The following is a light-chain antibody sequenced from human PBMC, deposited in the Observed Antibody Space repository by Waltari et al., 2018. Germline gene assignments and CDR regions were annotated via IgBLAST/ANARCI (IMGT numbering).Light chain of an antibody. CDR2: GAS. Sequence: DIQMTQSPSSLSASVGDTVTVTCRASQNIRTYLNWYQQKTAKAPKLLIYGASTLPSGVPARVRGSASGTEFTLTVTNLQPDDFATYFCQQSFSSPWTFGQGTTVNI. CDR1: QNIRTY. J-gene: IGKJ1*01. V-gene: IGKV1-39*01. CDR3: QQSFSSPWT.